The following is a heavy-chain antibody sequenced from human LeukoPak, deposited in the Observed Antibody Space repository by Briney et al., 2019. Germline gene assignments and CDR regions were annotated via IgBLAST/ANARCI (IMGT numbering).Heavy chain of an antibody. CDR2: INPNSGGS. V-gene: IGHV1-2*06. J-gene: IGHJ4*02. CDR3: ARDLPSTSNWELDY. Sequence: ASVKVSCKASGYTFIDYYIHWVRQAPGQGLEWMGRINPNSGGSNCAQNFQGRVTMTRDTSISTAYMELSRLRSDDTAVYYCARDLPSTSNWELDYWGQGTLVTVSS. CDR1: GYTFIDYY. D-gene: IGHD7-27*01.